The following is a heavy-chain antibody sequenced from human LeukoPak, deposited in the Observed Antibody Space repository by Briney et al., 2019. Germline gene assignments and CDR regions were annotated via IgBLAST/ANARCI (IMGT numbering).Heavy chain of an antibody. CDR2: ISGSGGST. CDR3: AKDATPALGTVYMDV. Sequence: GGTLRLSCAASGFTFSSYGMSWVRQAPGKGLEWVSAISGSGGSTYYADSVKGRLTISRDNSKNTLYLQMNSLRAEDTAVYYCAKDATPALGTVYMDVWGKGTTVTISS. CDR1: GFTFSSYG. D-gene: IGHD6-13*01. V-gene: IGHV3-23*01. J-gene: IGHJ6*03.